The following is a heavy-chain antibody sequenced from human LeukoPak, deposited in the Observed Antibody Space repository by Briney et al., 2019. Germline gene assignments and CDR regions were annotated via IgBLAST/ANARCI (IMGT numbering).Heavy chain of an antibody. CDR2: IYYSGST. CDR3: ARTRDSGSSDY. Sequence: SETLSLTCTVSGGSISSYYWSWIRQPPGKGLEWIGYIYYSGSTNYNPSLKSRVTISVDTSKNQFSLKLSSVTAADTAVYYCARTRDSGSSDYWGQGALVTVSS. D-gene: IGHD3-10*01. J-gene: IGHJ4*02. CDR1: GGSISSYY. V-gene: IGHV4-59*01.